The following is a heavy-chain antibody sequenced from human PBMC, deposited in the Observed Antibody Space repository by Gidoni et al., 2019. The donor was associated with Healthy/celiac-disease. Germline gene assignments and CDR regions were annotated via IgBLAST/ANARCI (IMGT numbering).Heavy chain of an antibody. Sequence: EVQLVESGGGLVKPGGSLRLSCAASGFTFSNAWMNWVRQAPGKGLEWVGRIKSKTDGGTTDYAAPVKGRFTISRDDSKNTLYLQMNSLKTEDTAVYYCTTIPSVVVAVPTYYYGMDVWGQGTTDTVSS. D-gene: IGHD2-15*01. CDR1: GFTFSNAW. CDR2: IKSKTDGGTT. J-gene: IGHJ6*02. CDR3: TTIPSVVVAVPTYYYGMDV. V-gene: IGHV3-15*07.